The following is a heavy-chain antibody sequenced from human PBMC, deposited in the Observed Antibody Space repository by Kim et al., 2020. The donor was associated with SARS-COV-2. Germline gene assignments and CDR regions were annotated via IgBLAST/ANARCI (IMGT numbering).Heavy chain of an antibody. Sequence: SLCSACAASGFTFSSYSMNWVRQAPGKGLEWVSSISSSSSYIYYADSVKGRFTISRDNAKNSLYLQMNSLRAEDTAVYYCARDRVTTWTIPYYYYGMDVWGQGTKVTV. CDR2: ISSSSSYI. CDR3: ARDRVTTWTIPYYYYGMDV. CDR1: GFTFSSYS. V-gene: IGHV3-21*01. D-gene: IGHD4-17*01. J-gene: IGHJ6*02.